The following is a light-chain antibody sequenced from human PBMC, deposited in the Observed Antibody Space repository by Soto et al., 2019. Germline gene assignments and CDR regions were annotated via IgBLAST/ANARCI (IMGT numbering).Light chain of an antibody. V-gene: IGKV1-33*01. Sequence: DIQMTQSPSSLSASVGDRVTITCQASQDIRNSLNWYQQKPGKAPRLLIYDASNLERGVPSRFSGSGSGTDFSFTISSVQPEDFATYYCLQYDNVPRTFGQGAKVASK. J-gene: IGKJ1*01. CDR1: QDIRNS. CDR2: DAS. CDR3: LQYDNVPRT.